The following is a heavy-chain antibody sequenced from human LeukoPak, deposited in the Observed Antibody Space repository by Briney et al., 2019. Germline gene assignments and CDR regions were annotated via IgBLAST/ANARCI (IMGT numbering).Heavy chain of an antibody. V-gene: IGHV4-30-4*01. CDR3: ARGREGVDWFDP. CDR1: GGSISSGDYY. CDR2: IYYSGST. Sequence: SQTLSLTCTVSGGSISSGDYYWSWIRQPPGKGLEWIGYIYYSGSTYYDPSLKSRVTISVDTSKNQFSLKLSSVTAADTAVYYCARGREGVDWFDPWGQGTLVTVSS. D-gene: IGHD2-8*01. J-gene: IGHJ5*02.